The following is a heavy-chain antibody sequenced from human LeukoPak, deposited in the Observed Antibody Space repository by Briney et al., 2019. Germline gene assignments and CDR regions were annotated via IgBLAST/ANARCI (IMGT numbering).Heavy chain of an antibody. CDR2: IYTSGST. CDR3: ARAGDPDAFDI. Sequence: PSQTLSLTCTVSGGSISSGSYYWSWIRQPAGRGLEWIGRIYTSGSTNYNPSLKSRVTISVDTSKHQFSLKLSSVTAADTAVYYCARAGDPDAFDIWGQGTMVTVSS. V-gene: IGHV4-61*02. D-gene: IGHD3-10*01. CDR1: GGSISSGSYY. J-gene: IGHJ3*02.